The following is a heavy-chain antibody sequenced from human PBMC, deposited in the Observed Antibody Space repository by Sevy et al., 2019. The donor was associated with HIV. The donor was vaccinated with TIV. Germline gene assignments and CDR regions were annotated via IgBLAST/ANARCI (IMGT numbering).Heavy chain of an antibody. D-gene: IGHD3-3*01. J-gene: IGHJ6*02. CDR2: MSPKSGNT. V-gene: IGHV1-8*02. CDR1: GDTFTTYD. Sequence: ASVKVSCKASGDTFTTYDINWVRQATGQGLEWMGWMSPKSGNTGYAQKFQGRLTMTRDTSISTAYMELGSLRSEDTAVYYCARGGSGDVWNYEYYYYGMDVWGQGTTVTVSS. CDR3: ARGGSGDVWNYEYYYYGMDV.